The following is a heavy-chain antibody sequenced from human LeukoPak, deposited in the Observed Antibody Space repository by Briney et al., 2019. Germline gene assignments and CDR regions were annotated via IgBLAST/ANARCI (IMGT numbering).Heavy chain of an antibody. CDR3: ARGEATIPYYYYYYGMDV. V-gene: IGHV1-8*01. CDR2: MNPNSGNT. CDR1: GYTFTSYD. D-gene: IGHD5-12*01. Sequence: ASVKVSCTASGYTFTSYDINWVRQATGQGLEWMGWMNPNSGNTGYAQKFQGRVTMTRNTSISTAYMELSSLRSEDTAVYYCARGEATIPYYYYYYGMDVWGQGTTVTVSS. J-gene: IGHJ6*02.